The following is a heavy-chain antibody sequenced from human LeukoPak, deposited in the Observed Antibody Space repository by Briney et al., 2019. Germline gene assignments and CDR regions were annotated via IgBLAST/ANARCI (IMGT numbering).Heavy chain of an antibody. CDR1: GFSFNIYT. V-gene: IGHV3-66*01. D-gene: IGHD3-22*01. CDR3: ARDGSPHTSGYYRFGGFDC. Sequence: PGGSLRLSCAASGFSFNIYTMNWVRQAPGKGLEWVSLFYVGGYTLYADSVKGRFTISRDNSKNTLYLQMNSLRAEDTAVYYCARDGSPHTSGYYRFGGFDCWGQGALVTVSS. J-gene: IGHJ4*02. CDR2: FYVGGYT.